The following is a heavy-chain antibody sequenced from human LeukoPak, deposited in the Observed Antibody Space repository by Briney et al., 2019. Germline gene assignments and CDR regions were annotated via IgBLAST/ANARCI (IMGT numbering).Heavy chain of an antibody. D-gene: IGHD2-21*02. CDR1: GGSISITSYY. J-gene: IGHJ4*02. CDR2: MYSSGST. V-gene: IGHV4-39*07. CDR3: ARVKGVVTAILDY. Sequence: AETLSLTCTASGGSISITSYYWGWIRQPPGKGLVWIGSMYSSGSTYYNPSLKSRVTISVDTSKNQFSLKLISVTAADTAVYYCARVKGVVTAILDYWGQGTLVTVSS.